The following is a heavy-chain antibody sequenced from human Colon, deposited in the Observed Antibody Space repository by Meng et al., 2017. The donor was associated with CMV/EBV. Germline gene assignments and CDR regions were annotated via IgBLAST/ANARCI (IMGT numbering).Heavy chain of an antibody. Sequence: QVQLFEAGVEGKGPGSARTCSRYASACTFSSYASIWLRQANGLELEWMGGIIPIFVTTNYAQTFQGRVTITADESKNTPYIELSSLRSEDTAVYYCARHIDSAEGYWGQGTLVTVPS. CDR3: ARHIDSAEGY. CDR1: ACTFSSYA. J-gene: IGHJ4*02. CDR2: IIPIFVTT. V-gene: IGHV1-69*01. D-gene: IGHD1-26*01.